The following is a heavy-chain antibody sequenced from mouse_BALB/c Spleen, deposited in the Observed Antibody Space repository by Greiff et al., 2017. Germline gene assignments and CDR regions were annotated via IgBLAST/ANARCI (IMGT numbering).Heavy chain of an antibody. CDR3: ARGGAYGNPWYFDY. CDR1: GYTFTSYV. J-gene: IGHJ2*01. Sequence: EVQLQQSGPELVKPGASVKMSCKASGYTFTSYVMHWVKQKPGQGLEWIGYINPYNDGTKYNEKFKGKATLTSDKSSSTAYMELSSLTSEDSAVYYCARGGAYGNPWYFDYWGQGTTLTVSS. CDR2: INPYNDGT. D-gene: IGHD2-1*01. V-gene: IGHV1-14*01.